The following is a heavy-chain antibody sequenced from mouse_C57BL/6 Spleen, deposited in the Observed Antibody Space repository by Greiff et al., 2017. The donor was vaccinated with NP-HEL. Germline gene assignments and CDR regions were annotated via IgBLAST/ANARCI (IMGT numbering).Heavy chain of an antibody. CDR3: ARVHYAMDY. Sequence: EVKLEESGGGLVKPGGSLKLSCAASGFTFSSYAMSWVRQTPEKRLEWVATISDGGSYTYYPDNVKGRFTISRDNAKNNLYLQMSHLKSEDTAMYYCARVHYAMDYWGQGTSVTVSS. CDR2: ISDGGSYT. J-gene: IGHJ4*01. CDR1: GFTFSSYA. V-gene: IGHV5-4*03.